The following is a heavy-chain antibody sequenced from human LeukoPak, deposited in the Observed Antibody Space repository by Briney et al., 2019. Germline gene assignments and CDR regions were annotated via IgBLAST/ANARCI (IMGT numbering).Heavy chain of an antibody. Sequence: SVKVSCKASGGTFSSYAISWVRQAPGQGLEWMGRIIPIFGTANYAQKFQGGVTITTDESTSTAYMELSSLRSEDTAVYYCARDPHGYSSSYDDAFDIWGQGTMVTVSS. D-gene: IGHD6-13*01. CDR2: IIPIFGTA. J-gene: IGHJ3*02. CDR3: ARDPHGYSSSYDDAFDI. CDR1: GGTFSSYA. V-gene: IGHV1-69*05.